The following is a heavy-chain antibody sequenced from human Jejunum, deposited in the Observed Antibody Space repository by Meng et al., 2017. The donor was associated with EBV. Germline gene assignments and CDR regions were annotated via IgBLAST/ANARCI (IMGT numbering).Heavy chain of an antibody. J-gene: IGHJ4*02. D-gene: IGHD3-16*01. Sequence: QVQLWASGGGVGQPGRSLRLSCAASGFTFSGHAMQWVRQAPGKGLKWVALISNDGNNKYYADSVKGRFTIYRDNSKNTLYLQMNSLRVDDTALYYCTREWGADYWGQGTLVTVSS. CDR2: ISNDGNNK. CDR1: GFTFSGHA. CDR3: TREWGADY. V-gene: IGHV3-30-3*01.